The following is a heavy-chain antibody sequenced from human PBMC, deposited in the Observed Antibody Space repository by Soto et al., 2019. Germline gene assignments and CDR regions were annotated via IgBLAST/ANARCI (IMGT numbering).Heavy chain of an antibody. CDR1: GYTFTGYY. CDR2: INPNSGGT. D-gene: IGHD5-12*01. Sequence: ASVKVSCKASGYTFTGYYMHWVRQSPGQGLEWMGWINPNSGGTNYAQKFQGWVTMTRDTSISTAYMELSRLRSDDTAVYYCARANSGYDYDDYYYGMDVWGQGTTVTVSS. CDR3: ARANSGYDYDDYYYGMDV. J-gene: IGHJ6*02. V-gene: IGHV1-2*04.